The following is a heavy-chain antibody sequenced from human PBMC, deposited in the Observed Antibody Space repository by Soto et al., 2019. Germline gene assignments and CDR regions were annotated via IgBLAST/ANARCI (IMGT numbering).Heavy chain of an antibody. D-gene: IGHD5-18*01. CDR3: ARGWGAALVKYGTDV. V-gene: IGHV3-74*01. CDR1: GFTLSSYW. Sequence: EVQLLESGGGLVQPGGSLRLSCEASGFTLSSYWMHWVRQVPGKGLVWVSRINGDGSSTTYVDSVKGRFTISRDNAKNTLYLQMTRLRADDTAVYYCARGWGAALVKYGTDVWGHEPTVTVSS. CDR2: INGDGSST. J-gene: IGHJ6*02.